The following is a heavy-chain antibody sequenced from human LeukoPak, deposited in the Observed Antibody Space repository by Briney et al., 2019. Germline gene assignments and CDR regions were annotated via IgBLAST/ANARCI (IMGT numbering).Heavy chain of an antibody. CDR3: AKHSIVVVPAAAFDY. V-gene: IGHV3-23*01. J-gene: IGHJ4*02. Sequence: PGGSLRLSCAASGFTFSSYAMSWVRQAPGKGLEWVSAISGSGGSTYYADSVKGRFTISRDNPKNTLYLQMNSLRAEDTAVYYCAKHSIVVVPAAAFDYWGQGTLVTVSS. CDR2: ISGSGGST. CDR1: GFTFSSYA. D-gene: IGHD2-2*01.